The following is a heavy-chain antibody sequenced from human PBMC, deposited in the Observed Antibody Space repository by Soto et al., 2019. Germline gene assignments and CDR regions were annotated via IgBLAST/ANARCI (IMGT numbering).Heavy chain of an antibody. V-gene: IGHV1-18*04. CDR2: ISVYNDNK. CDR3: ARDRALGGEAFDI. CDR1: GYTFTSFG. J-gene: IGHJ3*02. Sequence: ASVKVSCKASGYTFTSFGINWVRQAPGQGLEWMGRISVYNDNKNHGQKFQGRVTMTTDKSTGTAYMELRSLRSDDTAEYYCARDRALGGEAFDIWGQGTLVTVSS.